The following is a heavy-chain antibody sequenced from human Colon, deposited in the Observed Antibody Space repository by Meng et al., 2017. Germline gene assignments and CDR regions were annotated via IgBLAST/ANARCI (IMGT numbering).Heavy chain of an antibody. J-gene: IGHJ5*01. D-gene: IGHD3-10*02. CDR1: GFSLNTDGVA. CDR2: IYWDDDA. V-gene: IGHV2-5*02. CDR3: AHGVVASAMLGAWFDS. Sequence: QITLKEFGPTLVKPTQTLTLTCSFSGFSLNTDGVAVGWIRQPPGKAPEWLALIYWDDDARYSPSLKNRLSITQDAAKNQVVLTMTNMESVDTATYFCAHGVVASAMLGAWFDSWGQGTLVTVSS.